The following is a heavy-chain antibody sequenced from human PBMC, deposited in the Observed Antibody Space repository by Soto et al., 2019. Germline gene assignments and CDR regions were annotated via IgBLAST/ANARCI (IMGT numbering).Heavy chain of an antibody. Sequence: QVQLQESGPGLVKPSETLSLTCTVSGGSISSYYWSWIRQPPEKGLEWIGYIYYTGTTNYNPSLKSRVTMSVDTSKNQFSLKLSSVTAADTAVYYCARGSSSWEHYYHYGIDVWGQETTVTVSS. CDR3: ARGSSSWEHYYHYGIDV. CDR1: GGSISSYY. J-gene: IGHJ6*02. D-gene: IGHD6-13*01. V-gene: IGHV4-59*01. CDR2: IYYTGTT.